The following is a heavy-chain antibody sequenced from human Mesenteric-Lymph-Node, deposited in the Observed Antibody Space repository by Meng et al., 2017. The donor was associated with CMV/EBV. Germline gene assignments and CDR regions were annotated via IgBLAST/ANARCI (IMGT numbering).Heavy chain of an antibody. CDR1: GFIFSDYT. CDR3: ARGAAFGVTAPDY. Sequence: RLSCAASGFIFSDYTMTWVRQAPGQGLEWVSRVRGNGANTAYPDSVRGRFTISRDNSQNTLYLQMHSLRAEDTAVYYCARGAAFGVTAPDYWGQGTLVTVSS. D-gene: IGHD3-3*01. CDR2: VRGNGANT. J-gene: IGHJ4*02. V-gene: IGHV3-23*01.